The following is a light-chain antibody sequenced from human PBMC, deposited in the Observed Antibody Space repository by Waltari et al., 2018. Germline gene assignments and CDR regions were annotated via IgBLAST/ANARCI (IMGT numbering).Light chain of an antibody. Sequence: QSALTQPASVSGSPGQSITISCTGTSSDVGGYNYVSWYQQHPGKAPKLMIYDDSNRSSGTSNRLCGCKSGHTAFLTISGLQAEDEADYYCSSYTSSSAVVFGGGTKLTVL. CDR2: DDS. CDR1: SSDVGGYNY. CDR3: SSYTSSSAVV. V-gene: IGLV2-14*03. J-gene: IGLJ2*01.